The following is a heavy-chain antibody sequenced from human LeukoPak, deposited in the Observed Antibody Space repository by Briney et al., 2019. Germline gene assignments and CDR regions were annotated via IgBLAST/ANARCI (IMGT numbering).Heavy chain of an antibody. J-gene: IGHJ4*02. D-gene: IGHD3-9*01. CDR1: GFTFNNYV. CDR2: ITANGVGT. V-gene: IGHV3-23*01. CDR3: AKDLTYDILTGYPDY. Sequence: PGGSLRLSCAASGFTFNNYVMSWVRQAPGKGLEWVSGITANGVGTYYADSVKGRFTISRDNSKNTLYLQMNSLRAEDTAVYYCAKDLTYDILTGYPDYWGQGTLVTVSS.